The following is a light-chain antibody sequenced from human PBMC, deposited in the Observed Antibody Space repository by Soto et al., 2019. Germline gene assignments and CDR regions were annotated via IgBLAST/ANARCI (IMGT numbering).Light chain of an antibody. CDR3: QQSYRSPIA. V-gene: IGKV1-39*01. Sequence: DIQLTQSPSPLSASVGDRVAITCLASQSISTYLNWYQQKPGKAPKVLIYDASNLQSGVPARFSGSGSGTDFTLTISSLQPEDVATYFCQQSYRSPIAFGQGTRLEIK. J-gene: IGKJ5*01. CDR1: QSISTY. CDR2: DAS.